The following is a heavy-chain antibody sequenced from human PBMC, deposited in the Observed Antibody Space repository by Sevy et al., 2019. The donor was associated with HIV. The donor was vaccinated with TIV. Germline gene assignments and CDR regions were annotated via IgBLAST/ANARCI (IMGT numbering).Heavy chain of an antibody. CDR1: GFTFSSYA. J-gene: IGHJ4*02. CDR2: ISYDGSNK. Sequence: GGSLRLSCAASGFTFSSYAMHWVRQAPGKGLEWVAVISYDGSNKYYADSVKGRFTISRDNSKNTLYLQMNSLRAEDTAVYYCARERAGATRYFDYWGQGTLVTVSS. V-gene: IGHV3-30-3*01. CDR3: ARERAGATRYFDY. D-gene: IGHD6-25*01.